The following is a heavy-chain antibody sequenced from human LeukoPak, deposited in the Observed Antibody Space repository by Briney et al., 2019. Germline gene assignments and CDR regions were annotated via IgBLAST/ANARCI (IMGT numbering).Heavy chain of an antibody. CDR3: ARDSSGPKTYYYYYYMDV. Sequence: SETLSLTCTVSGGSISTDSYYWGWIRQPPGKGLEWIGSIYYSGSTHYNPSLKSRVTLSLDTSKNQFSLKLSSVTAADTAVYYCARDSSGPKTYYYYYYMDVWGKGTTVTISS. V-gene: IGHV4-39*07. CDR2: IYYSGST. J-gene: IGHJ6*03. CDR1: GGSISTDSYY. D-gene: IGHD3-22*01.